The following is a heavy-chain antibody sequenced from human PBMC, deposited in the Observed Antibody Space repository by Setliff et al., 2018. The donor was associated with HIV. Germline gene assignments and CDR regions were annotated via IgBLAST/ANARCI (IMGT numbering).Heavy chain of an antibody. CDR1: GGSISGYY. Sequence: SETLSLTCTVSGGSISGYYWSWIRQPPGKGLEWIGYIYYRGSTDYNPSLKSRVTISIDTSKNQFSLKLSSVTAADTAVYYCARSVDTTLVPAYYFDYWGQGTLVTVS. J-gene: IGHJ4*02. D-gene: IGHD5-18*01. CDR3: ARSVDTTLVPAYYFDY. V-gene: IGHV4-59*01. CDR2: IYYRGST.